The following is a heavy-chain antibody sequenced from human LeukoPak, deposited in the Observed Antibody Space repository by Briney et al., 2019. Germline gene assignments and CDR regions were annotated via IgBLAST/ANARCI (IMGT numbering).Heavy chain of an antibody. Sequence: GGSLRLSCEASGFTFGSHAMYWVRQAPGKGLEWVAGIFGSGGSPHYTDSVKGRFTISRDNPRNTVYLQINSLRDDDTAVYYCGKTTVGYSSGQKPAWPVDFWGQGTLVTVSS. V-gene: IGHV3-23*01. CDR1: GFTFGSHA. CDR2: IFGSGGSP. D-gene: IGHD5-18*01. J-gene: IGHJ4*02. CDR3: GKTTVGYSSGQKPAWPVDF.